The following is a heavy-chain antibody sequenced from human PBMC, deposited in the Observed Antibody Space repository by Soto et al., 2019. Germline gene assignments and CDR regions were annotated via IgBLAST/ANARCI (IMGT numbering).Heavy chain of an antibody. CDR2: ISNRGDT. D-gene: IGHD2-15*01. Sequence: PGGSLRLSCTASGFIVSDTYVNWVRQAPGKGLEWVSVISNRGDTHYADSVRGRFGLSRDISDNTLHLQMNNLRVEDTAVYYCAREPRYCRGGSCSITGDAYDIWGQGTMVTVS. CDR1: GFIVSDTY. J-gene: IGHJ3*02. CDR3: AREPRYCRGGSCSITGDAYDI. V-gene: IGHV3-66*01.